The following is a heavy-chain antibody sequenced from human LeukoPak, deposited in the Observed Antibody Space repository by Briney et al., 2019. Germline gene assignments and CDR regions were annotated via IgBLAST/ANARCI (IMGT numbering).Heavy chain of an antibody. J-gene: IGHJ4*02. D-gene: IGHD3-10*01. Sequence: ASVKVSCKASGYTFTEYHIHWVRQAPGQGHEWMGRINPNSGGTNYAQKFQDRVTMTRDTSISTAYMELSRLRFDDTAVYYCAREGPHSGSVLDYWGQGTLVTVSS. CDR1: GYTFTEYH. CDR3: AREGPHSGSVLDY. CDR2: INPNSGGT. V-gene: IGHV1-2*06.